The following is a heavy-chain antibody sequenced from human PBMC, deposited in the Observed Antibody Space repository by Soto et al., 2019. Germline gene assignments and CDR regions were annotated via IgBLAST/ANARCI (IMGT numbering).Heavy chain of an antibody. CDR2: IHYSGST. CDR3: AILDNRDNDYPFFVI. D-gene: IGHD5-12*01. CDR1: GGSISSSNYY. V-gene: IGHV4-39*01. Sequence: PSETLSLTCTVSGGSISSSNYYLGWIRQPPGKGLEWIGSIHYSGSTYYNSSLKSRVTISVDTSKSQFSLKLSSVTAADTAVYYCAILDNRDNDYPFFVIWAKGQWSPSL. J-gene: IGHJ3*02.